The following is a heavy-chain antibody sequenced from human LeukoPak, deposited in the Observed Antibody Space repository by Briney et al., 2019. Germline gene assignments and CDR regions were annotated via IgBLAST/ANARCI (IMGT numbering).Heavy chain of an antibody. Sequence: PSETLSLTCPVSVGSNSSSSYYWGWIRQPPGKGLEWIGSFYYCGSTYYNPSLKSRVTTSVDTSKNQFSLKLSSVTAADTAVYYCAIVTKPTRGSYWRIHYYYYMDVWSKATTVTVSS. CDR2: FYYCGST. D-gene: IGHD1-26*01. V-gene: IGHV4-39*07. CDR1: VGSNSSSSYY. J-gene: IGHJ6*03. CDR3: AIVTKPTRGSYWRIHYYYYMDV.